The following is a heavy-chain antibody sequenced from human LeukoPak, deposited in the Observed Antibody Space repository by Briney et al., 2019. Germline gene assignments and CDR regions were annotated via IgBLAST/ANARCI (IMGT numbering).Heavy chain of an antibody. J-gene: IGHJ6*02. Sequence: PSETLSLTCTVSGGSISSYYWSWIRQPPGKGLEWIGYIYYGGSTNYNPSLKSRVTISVDTSKNQFSLKLSSVTAADTAVYYCARGTPRYDFWSGYWDYYYYGMDVWGQGTTVTVSS. CDR1: GGSISSYY. D-gene: IGHD3-3*01. CDR2: IYYGGST. V-gene: IGHV4-59*01. CDR3: ARGTPRYDFWSGYWDYYYYGMDV.